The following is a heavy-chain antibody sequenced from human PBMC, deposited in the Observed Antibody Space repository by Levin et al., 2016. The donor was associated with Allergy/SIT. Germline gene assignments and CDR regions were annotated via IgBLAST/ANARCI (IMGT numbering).Heavy chain of an antibody. D-gene: IGHD5-18*01. V-gene: IGHV4-34*01. CDR3: ARHGGYSYGYGYNWFDP. J-gene: IGHJ5*02. Sequence: GSLRLSCAVYGGSFSGYYWSWIRQPPGKGLEWIGEINHSGSTYYNPSLKSRVTISVDTSKNQFSLKLSSVTAADTAVYYCARHGGYSYGYGYNWFDPLGPGNPGHHLL. CDR1: GGSFSGYY. CDR2: INHSGST.